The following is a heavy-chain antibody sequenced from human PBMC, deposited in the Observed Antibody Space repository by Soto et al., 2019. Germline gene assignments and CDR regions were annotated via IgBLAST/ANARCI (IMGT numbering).Heavy chain of an antibody. Sequence: QLQLQESGPGLVKPSETLSLTCSVSGGSISSSSYYWGLIRQPPGKGLEWIGSIYYSGSIYYNPSLKSRVTISVDTSKNQFSLKLSSVTAAETAVYYCARQSSGWYNWFDPWGQGTLVTVSS. CDR2: IYYSGSI. J-gene: IGHJ5*02. D-gene: IGHD6-19*01. CDR3: ARQSSGWYNWFDP. CDR1: GGSISSSSYY. V-gene: IGHV4-39*01.